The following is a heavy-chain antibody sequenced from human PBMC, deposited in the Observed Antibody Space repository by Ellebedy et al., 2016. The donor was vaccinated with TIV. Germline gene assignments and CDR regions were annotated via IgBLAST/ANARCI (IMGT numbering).Heavy chain of an antibody. V-gene: IGHV3-23*01. CDR3: AREVQPLSTKFDY. CDR1: GFTFSSYA. D-gene: IGHD5-24*01. Sequence: PGGSLRLSCAASGFTFSSYAMTWVRQAPGKGLEWVSAISGSGGSTYYADSVKGRFTISRDNAKNSLYLQMNSMRDEDTAVYYCAREVQPLSTKFDYWGQGTLVTVSS. CDR2: ISGSGGST. J-gene: IGHJ4*02.